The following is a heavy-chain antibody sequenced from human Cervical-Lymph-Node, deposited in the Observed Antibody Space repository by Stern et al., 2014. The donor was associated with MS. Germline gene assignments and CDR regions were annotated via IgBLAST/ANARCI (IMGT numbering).Heavy chain of an antibody. CDR1: GFSFSTYA. J-gene: IGHJ4*02. CDR2: VSYDGTQR. V-gene: IGHV3-30-3*01. CDR3: ARGGRGVGLEY. Sequence: VQLLESGGGVVQPGRSPSLSCVASGFSFSTYAMHWVPQAPGKGLEWVAFVSYDGTQRNSTDSVKARFTISRDNSKNTLYLHMHSLRDEDTAVYFCARGGRGVGLEYWGQGALVTVSS. D-gene: IGHD3-10*01.